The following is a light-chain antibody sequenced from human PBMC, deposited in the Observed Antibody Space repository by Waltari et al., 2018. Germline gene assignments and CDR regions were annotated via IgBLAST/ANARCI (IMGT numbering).Light chain of an antibody. J-gene: IGLJ3*02. CDR2: VNSDGSH. CDR3: QTGGHGTWV. CDR1: SGHSSNI. V-gene: IGLV4-69*01. Sequence: QLVQTQSPSASASLGASVKLTCTLSSGHSSNIIAWLQQQPEKGPRYLMKVNSDGSHSKGDEIPDRFSGSSSGAERYLTISTVQSEDEADYYCQTGGHGTWVFGGGTKLTVL.